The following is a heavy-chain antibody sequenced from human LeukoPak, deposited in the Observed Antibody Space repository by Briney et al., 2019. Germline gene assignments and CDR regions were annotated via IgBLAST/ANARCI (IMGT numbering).Heavy chain of an antibody. CDR1: GFTFSDFY. CDR3: AREEHYYDSSGYRYDY. J-gene: IGHJ4*02. V-gene: IGHV3-11*01. D-gene: IGHD3-22*01. CDR2: ISTTGSTI. Sequence: PGGSLRLSCAASGFTFSDFYMCWIRQAPGKGLEWVSYISTTGSTIYYADSVKGRFTISRDNAKNSLYLQMNSLRAEDTAVYYCAREEHYYDSSGYRYDYWGQGTLVTVSS.